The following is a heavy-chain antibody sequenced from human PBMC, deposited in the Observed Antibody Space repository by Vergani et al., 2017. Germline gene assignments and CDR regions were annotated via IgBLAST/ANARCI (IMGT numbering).Heavy chain of an antibody. CDR1: GFTFSSYA. J-gene: IGHJ5*02. D-gene: IGHD6-19*01. CDR2: ISGSGGRT. V-gene: IGHV3-23*04. CDR3: ARGRTVSSGWYVGWFDR. Sequence: VQLVESGGGLVQPGGSLRLSCAASGFTFSSYAMSWVRQAPGKGLEWVSLISGSGGRTYYADSVKGRFTIARDNSKNTLYLQMNSLRAEDTAVYYCARGRTVSSGWYVGWFDRGSQGTLVTVSS.